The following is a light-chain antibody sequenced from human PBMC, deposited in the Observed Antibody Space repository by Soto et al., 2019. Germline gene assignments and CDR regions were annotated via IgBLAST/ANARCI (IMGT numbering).Light chain of an antibody. CDR3: QQYGSSPYT. V-gene: IGKV3-20*01. Sequence: EIVLTQSPGTLSLSSGERVTLSCRASESVMSNYLAWYQQKPGQAPRLLINGASIRATGIPDRFSGSGSGTDFTLTISRLEPEDFAMYYCQQYGSSPYTFCQGTKLEIK. CDR2: GAS. J-gene: IGKJ2*01. CDR1: ESVMSNY.